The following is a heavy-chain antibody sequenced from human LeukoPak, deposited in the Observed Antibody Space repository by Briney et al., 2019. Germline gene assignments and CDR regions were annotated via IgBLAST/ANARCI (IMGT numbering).Heavy chain of an antibody. J-gene: IGHJ4*02. CDR2: MNPNSGNT. Sequence: ATVKVSCKASGYTFTSYDINWVRQATGQGLEWMGWMNPNSGNTGYAQKFQGRVTITRNTSISTAYMELSSLRPEDTAVYYCARGQGRREPGFDYWGQGTLVTVSS. D-gene: IGHD1-1*01. V-gene: IGHV1-8*03. CDR1: GYTFTSYD. CDR3: ARGQGRREPGFDY.